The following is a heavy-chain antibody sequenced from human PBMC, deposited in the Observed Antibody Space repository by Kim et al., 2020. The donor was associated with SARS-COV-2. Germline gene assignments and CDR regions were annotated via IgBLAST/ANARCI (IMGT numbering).Heavy chain of an antibody. CDR3: ARVVWGGYRYIDS. Sequence: ASVKVSCKSSGYTFTNHAINWVRQAPGRGLEWMGWINTDTGSPTYAPDFTGRFVFSLDTSVSTAYLQIRSPEAEDTALYYCARVVWGGYRYIDSWGQGTL. V-gene: IGHV7-4-1*02. CDR1: GYTFTNHA. D-gene: IGHD3-16*02. CDR2: INTDTGSP. J-gene: IGHJ4*02.